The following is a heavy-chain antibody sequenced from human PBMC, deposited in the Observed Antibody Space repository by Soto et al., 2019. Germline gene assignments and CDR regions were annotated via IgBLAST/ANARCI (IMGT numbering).Heavy chain of an antibody. CDR2: INPKNGDT. V-gene: IGHV1-2*02. CDR1: GYTFTGYY. Sequence: ASVKVSCKASGYTFTGYYIHWVRQAPGQGLEWMGWINPKNGDTHYAQNFQGRVTLSRDTSTSTAYMELSSLRFDDTAVYYCARHSGYDYVFDYWGQGTLVTLSS. CDR3: ARHSGYDYVFDY. J-gene: IGHJ4*02. D-gene: IGHD5-12*01.